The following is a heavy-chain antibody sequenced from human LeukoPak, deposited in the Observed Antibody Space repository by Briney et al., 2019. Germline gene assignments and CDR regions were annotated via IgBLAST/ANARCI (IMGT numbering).Heavy chain of an antibody. D-gene: IGHD6-13*01. J-gene: IGHJ5*02. CDR2: IYHSGST. CDR1: GGTISSGAYY. Sequence: SETLSLPCTVSGGTISSGAYYWSWIRQHPGKGLEWIGSIYHSGSTYYNPSLKSRVTISVDTSKNQFSRKLSSVTAADTAVYYCARVESTAAGTGNWFDPWGQGTLVTVSS. CDR3: ARVESTAAGTGNWFDP. V-gene: IGHV4-39*07.